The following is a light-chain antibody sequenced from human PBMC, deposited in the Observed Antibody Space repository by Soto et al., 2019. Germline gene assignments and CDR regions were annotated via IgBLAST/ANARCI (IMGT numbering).Light chain of an antibody. V-gene: IGLV7-43*01. CDR1: TGAVTSDNY. Sequence: QAVVTQEPSLTVSPGGTVTLTCASSTGAVTSDNYPNWLQQKPGQAPRALIYSTSSKHSWTPARCSGSRLGGKAALTLSGVQPEDESEYYCLLLCCHSQVFGGGTKLTVL. CDR2: STS. CDR3: LLLCCHSQV. J-gene: IGLJ2*01.